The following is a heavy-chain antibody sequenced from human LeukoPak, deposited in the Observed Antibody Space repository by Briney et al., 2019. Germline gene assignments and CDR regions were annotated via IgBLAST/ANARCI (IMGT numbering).Heavy chain of an antibody. CDR2: ISSSSSYI. CDR1: GFTFSSYS. J-gene: IGHJ5*02. D-gene: IGHD6-6*01. V-gene: IGHV3-21*01. CDR3: ASEAPYSSSSGWFDP. Sequence: GGSLRLSCAASGFTFSSYSMNWVRQAPGKGLEWVSSISSSSSYIYYADSVKGRFTISRDNAKNSLYLQMNSLRAEDTAVYYCASEAPYSSSSGWFDPWGQGTLVTVSS.